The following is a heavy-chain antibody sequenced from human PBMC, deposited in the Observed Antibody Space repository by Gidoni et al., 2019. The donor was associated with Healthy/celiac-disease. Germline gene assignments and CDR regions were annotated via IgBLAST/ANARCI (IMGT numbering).Heavy chain of an antibody. J-gene: IGHJ4*02. D-gene: IGHD3-3*01. Sequence: EVQLVESGGGLVKPGGSLRLSCAASGFTFSNAWMSWVRQAPGKGLEWVGRIKSKTDGGTTDYAAPVKGRFTISRDDSKNTLYLQMNSLKTEDTAVYYCTTDPHRVFGVVISSFWSPDYWGQGTLVTVSS. CDR2: IKSKTDGGTT. V-gene: IGHV3-15*01. CDR1: GFTFSNAW. CDR3: TTDPHRVFGVVISSFWSPDY.